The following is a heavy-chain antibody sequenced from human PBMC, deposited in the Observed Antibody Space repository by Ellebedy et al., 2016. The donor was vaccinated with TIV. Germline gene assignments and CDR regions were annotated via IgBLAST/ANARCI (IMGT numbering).Heavy chain of an antibody. CDR3: ARAQVPTVTTRSWFDP. D-gene: IGHD4-17*01. J-gene: IGHJ5*02. CDR2: IIPIFGTA. V-gene: IGHV1-69*13. Sequence: SVKVSXKASRGTFSSYAISWVRQAPGQGLEWMGGIIPIFGTANYAQKFQGRVTITADESTSTAYMELSSLRSEDTAVYYCARAQVPTVTTRSWFDPWGQGTLVTVSS. CDR1: RGTFSSYA.